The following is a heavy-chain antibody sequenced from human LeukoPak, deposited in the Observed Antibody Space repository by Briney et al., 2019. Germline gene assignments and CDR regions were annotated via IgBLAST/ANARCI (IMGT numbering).Heavy chain of an antibody. J-gene: IGHJ3*02. Sequence: LTGGSLRLSCAASGFTFSSYAMTWVRQAPGKGLEWVSAISASGGTYYADFVQGRFTISRDNSKNTLYLQMNSLRAEDAAVYYCAKVREIAVVRTDAFDIWGQGTMVTVSS. CDR1: GFTFSSYA. V-gene: IGHV3-23*01. CDR3: AKVREIAVVRTDAFDI. CDR2: ISASGGT. D-gene: IGHD3-22*01.